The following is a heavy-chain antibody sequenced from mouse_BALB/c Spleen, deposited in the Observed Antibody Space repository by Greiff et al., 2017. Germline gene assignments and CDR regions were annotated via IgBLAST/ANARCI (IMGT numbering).Heavy chain of an antibody. D-gene: IGHD1-1*01. CDR1: GYTFTSYY. CDR3: TPITTPYYAMDY. CDR2: INPSNGGT. V-gene: IGHV1S16*01. J-gene: IGHJ4*01. Sequence: QVQLQQPGADLVKPGASVKLSCKASGYTFTSYYMYWVKQRPGQGLEWIGGINPSNGGTNFNEKFKSKATLTVDKSSSTAYMQLSSLTSEDSAVYYCTPITTPYYAMDYWGQGTSVTVSS.